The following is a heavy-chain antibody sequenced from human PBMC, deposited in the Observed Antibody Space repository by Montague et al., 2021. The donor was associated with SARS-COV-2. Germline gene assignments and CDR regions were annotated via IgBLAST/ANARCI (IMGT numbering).Heavy chain of an antibody. D-gene: IGHD6-19*01. CDR2: IFGSGAGT. CDR1: GFAFNNFA. V-gene: IGHV3-23*01. J-gene: IGHJ2*01. CDR3: AKQPGAGAVVYWYFDL. Sequence: SLRLSCAASGFAFNNFAMTWVRQPPGKGLEWVSSIFGSGAGTYYADSVKGRFTIYRDNSRNTVYLQMNSLRSEDTAKYYCAKQPGAGAVVYWYFDLWGRGTVVSVSS.